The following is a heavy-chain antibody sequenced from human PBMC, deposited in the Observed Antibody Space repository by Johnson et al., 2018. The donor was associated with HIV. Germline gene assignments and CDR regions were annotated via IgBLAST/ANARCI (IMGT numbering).Heavy chain of an antibody. Sequence: VQLVESGGRVARPGGSLRLSCEASGFTFNEYDMSWVRQAPGKGLEWVAGINWNGGNTDYADSVKGRFTIFRDNAKNSLYMQMNSLREEDTAVYYCTGEEGWELALVGVGAFDIWGQGTMVTVSS. CDR2: INWNGGNT. CDR3: TGEEGWELALVGVGAFDI. CDR1: GFTFNEYD. J-gene: IGHJ3*02. D-gene: IGHD1-26*01. V-gene: IGHV3-20*04.